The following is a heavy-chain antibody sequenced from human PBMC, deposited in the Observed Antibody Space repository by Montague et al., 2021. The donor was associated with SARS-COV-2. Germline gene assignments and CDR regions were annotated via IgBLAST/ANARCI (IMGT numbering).Heavy chain of an antibody. J-gene: IGHJ4*02. D-gene: IGHD2-15*01. CDR2: IYYSGSS. CDR3: ASPTGDCSGGSCYYVY. V-gene: IGHV4-59*01. CDR1: GGSISSYY. Sequence: SETLSLTCTVSGGSISSYYWSWIRQPPGKGLEWVGYIYYSGSSNYNPSLKSRVPISIDTSTNQFSLTLNSVTAADGAVYFCASPTGDCSGGSCYYVYWGQGTLVTVSS.